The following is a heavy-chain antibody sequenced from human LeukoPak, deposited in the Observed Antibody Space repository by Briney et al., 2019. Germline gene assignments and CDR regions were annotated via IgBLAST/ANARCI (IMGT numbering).Heavy chain of an antibody. CDR2: TSGSGRSI. CDR1: GFTFSSYA. V-gene: IGHV3-23*01. CDR3: AKDMNSWRDGSGLGDYFDY. Sequence: GGSLRLSCAASGFTFSSYAMSWVRQAPGKGLEWGSGTSGSGRSIHYADSVKGRFTISRDNSKNTLYLQMNSLRADDTAVYYCAKDMNSWRDGSGLGDYFDYWGQGTLVTVSS. J-gene: IGHJ4*02. D-gene: IGHD6-19*01.